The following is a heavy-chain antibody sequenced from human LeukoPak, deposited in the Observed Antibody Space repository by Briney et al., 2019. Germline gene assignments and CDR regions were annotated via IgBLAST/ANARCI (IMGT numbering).Heavy chain of an antibody. Sequence: ASVKVSCKASGYTFTSYGVHWVRQAPGQRLEWLGWINAGNGNTRYSQNFQGRVTFTRDTSANTAYMELSSLRSEDTAVYYCVKGLVQTTMSYSVDYWGQGALVTVSS. D-gene: IGHD1-1*01. CDR3: VKGLVQTTMSYSVDY. V-gene: IGHV1-3*01. CDR1: GYTFTSYG. CDR2: INAGNGNT. J-gene: IGHJ4*02.